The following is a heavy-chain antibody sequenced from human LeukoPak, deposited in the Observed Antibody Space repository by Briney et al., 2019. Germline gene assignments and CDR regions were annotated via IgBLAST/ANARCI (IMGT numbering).Heavy chain of an antibody. V-gene: IGHV4-38-2*02. J-gene: IGHJ4*02. CDR2: IYHSGST. CDR3: ARIDGRRAYYFDY. Sequence: SETLSLTCTVSGYAVSSGYYWGWIRQPPGKGLEWIASIYHSGSTHYNPSLKSRVTISRDTSKNQFSLKLSSVTAADTAVYYCARIDGRRAYYFDYWGQGTLVTVSS. CDR1: GYAVSSGYY. D-gene: IGHD2-15*01.